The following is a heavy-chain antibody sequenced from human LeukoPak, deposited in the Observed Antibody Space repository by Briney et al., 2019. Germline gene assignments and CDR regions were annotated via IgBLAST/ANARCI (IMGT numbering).Heavy chain of an antibody. V-gene: IGHV4-30-4*08. J-gene: IGHJ5*02. CDR2: IYYSGST. CDR1: GGSISSGDYY. Sequence: SETLSLTCTVSGGSISSGDYYWSWIRQPPGKGLEWIGYIYYSGSTYYNPSLKSRVTISVDTSKNQFSLKLSSVTAADTAVYYCARAIAADGYNWFDPWGQGTLVTVSS. D-gene: IGHD6-13*01. CDR3: ARAIAADGYNWFDP.